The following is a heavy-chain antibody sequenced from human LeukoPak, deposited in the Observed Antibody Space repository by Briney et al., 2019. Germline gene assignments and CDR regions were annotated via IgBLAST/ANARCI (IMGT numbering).Heavy chain of an antibody. Sequence: SETLSLTCAVSGYSISSGYYWGWIRQPPGEGLEWVGSIYHSGTTYYNPPLKSRVTISADTSKNQLSLKLSSVTAADTAVYYCARNILPSPYYYDSSGSRYSFDYWGQGTLVTVSS. V-gene: IGHV4-38-2*01. CDR1: GYSISSGYY. CDR3: ARNILPSPYYYDSSGSRYSFDY. CDR2: IYHSGTT. D-gene: IGHD3-22*01. J-gene: IGHJ4*02.